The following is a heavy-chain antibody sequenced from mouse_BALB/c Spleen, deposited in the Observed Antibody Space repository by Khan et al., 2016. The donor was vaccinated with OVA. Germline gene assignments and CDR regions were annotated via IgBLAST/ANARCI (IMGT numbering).Heavy chain of an antibody. V-gene: IGHV1S81*02. CDR1: GYTFSSYY. Sequence: VQLVESGAELVKTGASVKLSCKASGYTFSSYYLYWVKQRPGQGLEWIGEINPNNGDSNFNEKFKSKATLTVDRFSYTAYMQLSSLTSEDSVVYYCTRSGYGSFAYWGQGTLVTVSA. CDR2: INPNNGDS. D-gene: IGHD2-2*01. CDR3: TRSGYGSFAY. J-gene: IGHJ3*01.